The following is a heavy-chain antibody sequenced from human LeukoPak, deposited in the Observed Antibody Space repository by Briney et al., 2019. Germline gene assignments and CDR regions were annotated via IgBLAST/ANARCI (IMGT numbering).Heavy chain of an antibody. J-gene: IGHJ4*02. CDR2: IYYSGST. CDR3: ARVRGRRFGELSPLDY. V-gene: IGHV4-59*01. CDR1: GGSISSYY. D-gene: IGHD3-10*01. Sequence: PSETLSLTCTVSGGSISSYYWSWIRQPPGKGLEWIGYIYYSGSTNYNPSLKSRVTISVDTSKNQFSLKLSSVTAADTAVYYCARVRGRRFGELSPLDYWGQGTLVTVSS.